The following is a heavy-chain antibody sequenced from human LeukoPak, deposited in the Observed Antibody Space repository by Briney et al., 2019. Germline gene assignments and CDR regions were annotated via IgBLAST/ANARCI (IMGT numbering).Heavy chain of an antibody. Sequence: GGSLRLSCAASGFTFSSYWMHWVRQAPGKGLVWVSRINSDGSSTSYADSVKGRFTISRDSAKNTLYLQMNSLRAEDTAVYYCASTTGTYRFDPWGQGTLVTVSS. D-gene: IGHD4-17*01. V-gene: IGHV3-74*01. CDR1: GFTFSSYW. J-gene: IGHJ5*02. CDR2: INSDGSST. CDR3: ASTTGTYRFDP.